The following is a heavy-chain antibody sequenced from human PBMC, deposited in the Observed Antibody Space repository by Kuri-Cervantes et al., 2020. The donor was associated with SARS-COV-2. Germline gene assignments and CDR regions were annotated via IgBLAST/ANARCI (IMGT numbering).Heavy chain of an antibody. CDR2: IRSKANSYAT. J-gene: IGHJ4*02. CDR3: AKDSVVGSGWFFDY. CDR1: GFTFSGSA. V-gene: IGHV3-73*01. Sequence: GESLKISCAASGFTFSGSAMHWVRQASGEGLEWVGRIRSKANSYATAYAASVKGRFTISRDNSKNTLYLQMNSLRAEDTAVYYCAKDSVVGSGWFFDYWGQGTLVTVSS. D-gene: IGHD6-19*01.